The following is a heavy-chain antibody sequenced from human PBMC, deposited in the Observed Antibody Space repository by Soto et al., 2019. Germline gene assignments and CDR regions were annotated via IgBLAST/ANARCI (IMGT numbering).Heavy chain of an antibody. Sequence: QVQLVESGGGVVQPGRSLRLSCAASGFTFSSYDIHWVRQAPGKGLEWVAVISYDGSNKYYADSVKGRFTISRDNSKNTLYLQMNSLRAEDTAVFYCARGGGGNSAYWYFDLWGRGTLVTVSS. V-gene: IGHV3-30-3*01. CDR3: ARGGGGNSAYWYFDL. CDR1: GFTFSSYD. D-gene: IGHD2-21*02. CDR2: ISYDGSNK. J-gene: IGHJ2*01.